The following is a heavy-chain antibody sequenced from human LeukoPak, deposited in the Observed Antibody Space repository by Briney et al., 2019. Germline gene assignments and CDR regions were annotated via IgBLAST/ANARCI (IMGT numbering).Heavy chain of an antibody. V-gene: IGHV3-7*01. D-gene: IGHD6-13*01. CDR1: GFTLSTYW. J-gene: IGHJ4*02. Sequence: GGSLRLSCAASGFTLSTYWMSWVRQAPGKGLEWVANIKQDGSEKYYVDSVKGRFTISRDNAKNSLYLQMNSLRAEDTAMYYCARDSAGNDYWGQGTLVTVSP. CDR3: ARDSAGNDY. CDR2: IKQDGSEK.